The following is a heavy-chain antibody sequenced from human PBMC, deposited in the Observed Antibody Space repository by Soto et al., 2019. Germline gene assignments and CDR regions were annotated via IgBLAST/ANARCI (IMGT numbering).Heavy chain of an antibody. J-gene: IGHJ5*02. V-gene: IGHV4-34*01. CDR3: ARFIVVVPAAINWFDP. CDR1: GGSFSGYY. CDR2: INHSGST. Sequence: QVQLQQWGAGLLKPSETLSLTCAVYGGSFSGYYWSWIPQPPGKGLEWIGEINHSGSTNYNPSLKRRVIISVDTSKNEFALKLSSVTAANTAVYYCARFIVVVPAAINWFDPWGQRTLVAVSS. D-gene: IGHD2-2*01.